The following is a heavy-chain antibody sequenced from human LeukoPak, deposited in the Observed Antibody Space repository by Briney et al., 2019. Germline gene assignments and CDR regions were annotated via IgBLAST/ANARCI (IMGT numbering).Heavy chain of an antibody. CDR3: AKRLGSSGWGFDF. D-gene: IGHD6-19*01. Sequence: GGSLRLSCAASGLTFSIYWMSWVRQAPGKGLEWVANVKQDGSEKFYVDSVKGRFTISRDNAKNSLYLQMNSLRAEDTALYYCAKRLGSSGWGFDFWGQGTLVTVSS. J-gene: IGHJ4*02. CDR2: VKQDGSEK. V-gene: IGHV3-7*03. CDR1: GLTFSIYW.